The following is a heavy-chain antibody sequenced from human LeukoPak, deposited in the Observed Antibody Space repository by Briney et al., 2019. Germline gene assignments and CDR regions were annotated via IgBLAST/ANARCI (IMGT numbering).Heavy chain of an antibody. CDR2: ISWNSGTI. CDR3: ARAYKDRSLAGKKEFFQH. D-gene: IGHD6-19*01. J-gene: IGHJ1*01. CDR1: GFTFDNYA. Sequence: GGSLRLSCAASGFTFDNYAMNWVRQVPGKGLEWISLISWNSGTIGYADSVKGRFTISRDNANNFLYPQMNSLRAEDTALYYCARAYKDRSLAGKKEFFQHWGQGTLVTVSS. V-gene: IGHV3-9*01.